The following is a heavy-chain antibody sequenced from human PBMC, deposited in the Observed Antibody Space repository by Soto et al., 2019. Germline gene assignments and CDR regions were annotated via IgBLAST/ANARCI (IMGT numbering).Heavy chain of an antibody. CDR1: GFDFGSSG. J-gene: IGHJ6*02. D-gene: IGHD6-19*01. CDR2: IVVAYGRT. V-gene: IGHV1-58*02. CDR3: SADHPHPASGWPV. Sequence: SVKVSCKAFGFDFGSSGSQFHRKARAGGIEWIAWIVVAYGRTHYEREFQGRVAFSRDMSSTTAYMDLYGLKSDDTAVYFCSADHPHPASGWPVWGQGTTVT.